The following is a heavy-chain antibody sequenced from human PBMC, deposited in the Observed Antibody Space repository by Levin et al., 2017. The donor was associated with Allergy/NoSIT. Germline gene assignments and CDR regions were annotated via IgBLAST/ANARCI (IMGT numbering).Heavy chain of an antibody. CDR3: ARGSYCTAGTCYSRLGY. V-gene: IGHV3-23*01. Sequence: GGSLRLSCAGSGFTLSDSATTWVRQAPGEGLVWVSGISDSGSTTYYADSVRGRFTISRDISTNTVFLQMNSLSAEDTALYYCARGSYCTAGTCYSRLGYWGQVTLVTVSS. D-gene: IGHD2-15*01. CDR2: ISDSGSTT. J-gene: IGHJ4*02. CDR1: GFTLSDSA.